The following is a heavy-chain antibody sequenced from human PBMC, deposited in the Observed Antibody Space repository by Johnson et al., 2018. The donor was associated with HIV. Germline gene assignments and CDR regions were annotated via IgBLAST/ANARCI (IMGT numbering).Heavy chain of an antibody. D-gene: IGHD3-10*01. Sequence: QVQLVESGGGVLQPGESLRLSCVASGFIFSNYGVHWVRQAPGQGLELVAFIQNDGTYKNYADFVNCRFSISRDNSRNTVYLHMNSLKTEDTAVYYCTTGDLMVRGSHAGDAFDIWGQGTMVTVSS. V-gene: IGHV3-30*02. J-gene: IGHJ3*02. CDR1: GFIFSNYG. CDR2: IQNDGTYK. CDR3: TTGDLMVRGSHAGDAFDI.